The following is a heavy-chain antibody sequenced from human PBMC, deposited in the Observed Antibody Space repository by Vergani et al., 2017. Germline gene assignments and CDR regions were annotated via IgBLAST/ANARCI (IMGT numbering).Heavy chain of an antibody. D-gene: IGHD3-22*01. CDR3: AREPPLYYDSSGFPPGYFDL. CDR1: GGSISSYY. V-gene: IGHV4-59*01. CDR2: IYYSGST. Sequence: QVQLQESGPGLVKPSETLSLTCTVSGGSISSYYWSWIRQPPGKGLEWIGYIYYSGSTNYNTSLKSRVTISVDTSKNQFSLKLSSVTAADTAGYYCAREPPLYYDSSGFPPGYFDLWGRGTLVTVSS. J-gene: IGHJ2*01.